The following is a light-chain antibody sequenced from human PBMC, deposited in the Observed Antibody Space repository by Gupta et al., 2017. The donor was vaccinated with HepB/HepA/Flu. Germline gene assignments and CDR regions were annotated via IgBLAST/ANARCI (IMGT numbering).Light chain of an antibody. CDR1: QGISSY. J-gene: IGKJ2*01. V-gene: IGKV1-9*01. Sequence: DIQLTQSPSFLSASVGDRVTITCRASQGISSYLGGYQQKPGKAPKLLIYAASNLQSGVPSRFSGSGSGRQFTLTIRSLQPEDFATYFCQQVNSYPYTFGQGTKLEIK. CDR2: AAS. CDR3: QQVNSYPYT.